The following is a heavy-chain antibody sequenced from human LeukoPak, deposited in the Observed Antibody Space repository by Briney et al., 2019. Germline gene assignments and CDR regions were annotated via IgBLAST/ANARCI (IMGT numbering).Heavy chain of an antibody. Sequence: TCAVSGYTFTSYGISWVRQAPGQGLEWMGWISAYNGNTNYAQKLQGRVTMTTDTSTSTAYMELRSLRSDDTAVYYCARDEGYCSGGSCHDPFDYWGQGTLVTVSS. J-gene: IGHJ4*02. CDR2: ISAYNGNT. D-gene: IGHD2-15*01. V-gene: IGHV1-18*01. CDR1: GYTFTSYG. CDR3: ARDEGYCSGGSCHDPFDY.